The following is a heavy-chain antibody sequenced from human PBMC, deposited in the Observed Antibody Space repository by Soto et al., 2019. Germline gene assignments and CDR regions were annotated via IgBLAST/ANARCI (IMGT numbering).Heavy chain of an antibody. J-gene: IGHJ6*02. D-gene: IGHD2-2*01. CDR3: ARNLGVVVPAALTYYYGMDV. CDR1: GGTFSSYA. Sequence: ASVKVSCKASGGTFSSYAIRWVRQAPGQGREWMGGIIPIFGPANYAQKSQGRVTITADESTSTAYMELSSLRSEDRAVYYCARNLGVVVPAALTYYYGMDVWGQGTTVTVSS. CDR2: IIPIFGPA. V-gene: IGHV1-69*13.